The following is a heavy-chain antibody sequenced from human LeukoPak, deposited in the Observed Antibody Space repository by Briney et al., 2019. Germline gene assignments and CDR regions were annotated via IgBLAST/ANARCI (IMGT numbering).Heavy chain of an antibody. Sequence: GASVKVSCKASGGTFSSYAIGWVRQAPGQGLEWMGGIIPIFGTANYAQKFQGRVTITADESTSTAYMELSSLRSEDTAVYYCARREAAEEKIYYYYYGMDVWGQGTTVTVSS. CDR3: ARREAAEEKIYYYYYGMDV. D-gene: IGHD6-13*01. V-gene: IGHV1-69*13. J-gene: IGHJ6*02. CDR2: IIPIFGTA. CDR1: GGTFSSYA.